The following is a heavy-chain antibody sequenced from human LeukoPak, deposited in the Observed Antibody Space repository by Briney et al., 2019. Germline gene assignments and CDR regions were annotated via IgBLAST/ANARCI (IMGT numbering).Heavy chain of an antibody. D-gene: IGHD2-21*02. V-gene: IGHV1-8*01. CDR1: GYTFTSYD. Sequence: GASVKVSCKASGYTFTSYDINWVRQATGQGLEWMGWMNPNSGNTGYAQKFQGRVTMTRNTSISTAYMELSSLRSEDTAVYYCARFRAGYYCGGDCYSYFFDYWGQGTLVTVSS. CDR3: ARFRAGYYCGGDCYSYFFDY. CDR2: MNPNSGNT. J-gene: IGHJ4*02.